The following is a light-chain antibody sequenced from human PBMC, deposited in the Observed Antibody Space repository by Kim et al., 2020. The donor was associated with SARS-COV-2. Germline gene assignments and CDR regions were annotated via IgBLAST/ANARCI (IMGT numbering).Light chain of an antibody. CDR1: QSLLHSNGYNY. V-gene: IGKV2-28*01. CDR2: LGS. Sequence: DIVMTQSPLSLPVTPGEPASISCRSSQSLLHSNGYNYLDWYLQKPGQSPQLLIYLGSNRASGVPDRFSGSGSGTDFTLKISRVEAEDVGVYYCMQAVQTPGLTFGGGTKVDIK. J-gene: IGKJ4*01. CDR3: MQAVQTPGLT.